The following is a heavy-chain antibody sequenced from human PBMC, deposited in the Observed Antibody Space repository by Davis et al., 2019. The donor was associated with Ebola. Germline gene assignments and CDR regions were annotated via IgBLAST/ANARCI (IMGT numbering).Heavy chain of an antibody. V-gene: IGHV3-21*01. J-gene: IGHJ4*02. Sequence: GESLKISCAASGFTFSSYSMNWVRQAPGKGLEWVSSISSSSSYIYYADSVKGRFTISRDNAKNSLYLQMNSLRAEDTAVYYCARDAHMVALGLDSWGQGTLVTVSS. CDR1: GFTFSSYS. CDR3: ARDAHMVALGLDS. CDR2: ISSSSSYI. D-gene: IGHD2-15*01.